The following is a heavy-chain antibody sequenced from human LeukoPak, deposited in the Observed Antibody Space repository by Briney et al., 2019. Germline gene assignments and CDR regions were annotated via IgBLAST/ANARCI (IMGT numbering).Heavy chain of an antibody. CDR3: ARQSGYYDSSGYSFDY. V-gene: IGHV4-39*01. Sequence: SETLSLTCTVSGGSISSSSYYWDWIRQPPGKGLEWIGSIYYSGSTYYNPSLKSRVTISVGTSKNQFSLKLSSVTAADTAVYYCARQSGYYDSSGYSFDYWGQGTLVTVSS. D-gene: IGHD3-22*01. CDR2: IYYSGST. J-gene: IGHJ4*02. CDR1: GGSISSSSYY.